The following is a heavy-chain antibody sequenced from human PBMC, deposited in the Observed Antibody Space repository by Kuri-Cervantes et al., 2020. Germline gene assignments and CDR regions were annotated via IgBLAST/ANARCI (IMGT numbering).Heavy chain of an antibody. Sequence: GGSLRLSCAASGFTFSSYSMNWVRQAPGKGLEWVSSISSSSSYIYYADSVKGRFTISRDNAKNSLYLQMNSLRAEDTAVYYCARDSSIAARRAPYDAFDNWGQGTMVTVSS. D-gene: IGHD6-6*01. V-gene: IGHV3-21*03. J-gene: IGHJ3*02. CDR2: ISSSSSYI. CDR1: GFTFSSYS. CDR3: ARDSSIAARRAPYDAFDN.